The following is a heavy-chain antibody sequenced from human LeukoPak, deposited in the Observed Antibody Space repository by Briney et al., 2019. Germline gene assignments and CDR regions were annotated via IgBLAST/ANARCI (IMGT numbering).Heavy chain of an antibody. Sequence: PSETLSLTCAVSGGSISSSGHYWGWIRQPPGKGRERIGIYYYSGNTYYNPSLKSRVTILVDMSKNQFSLKLTSVTAADTAVYYCARVPPAGASAFYYYGMDVWGRGTTVTVSS. V-gene: IGHV4-39*07. J-gene: IGHJ6*02. CDR2: YYYSGNT. CDR1: GGSISSSGHY. CDR3: ARVPPAGASAFYYYGMDV. D-gene: IGHD2-2*01.